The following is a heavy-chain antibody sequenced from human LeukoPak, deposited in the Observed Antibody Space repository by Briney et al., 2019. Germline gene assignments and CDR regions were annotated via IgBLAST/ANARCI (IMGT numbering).Heavy chain of an antibody. CDR2: IYNNGNT. CDR3: ARVGGDQVGY. D-gene: IGHD4-17*01. Sequence: GGSLRLSCAASGLTVSSKYMSWVRQAPGKGLEWVSLIYNNGNTHYADSVKGGFTISRDNSKNTLYLQMNSLSAEDTAAYYCARVGGDQVGYWGQGTLVTVSS. CDR1: GLTVSSKY. J-gene: IGHJ4*02. V-gene: IGHV3-53*01.